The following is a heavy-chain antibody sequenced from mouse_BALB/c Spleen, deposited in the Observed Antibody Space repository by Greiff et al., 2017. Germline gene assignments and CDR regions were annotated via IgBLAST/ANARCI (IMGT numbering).Heavy chain of an antibody. CDR3: ARWGMRWYFDV. D-gene: IGHD2-10*02. J-gene: IGHJ1*01. Sequence: EVQRVESGGGLVKPGGSLKLSCAASGFTFSSYAMSWVRQTPEKRLEWVASISSGGSTYYPDSVKGRFTISRDNPKNTLFLQMTSLRSEDTAMYYCARWGMRWYFDVWGAGTTVTVSS. V-gene: IGHV5-6-5*01. CDR1: GFTFSSYA. CDR2: ISSGGST.